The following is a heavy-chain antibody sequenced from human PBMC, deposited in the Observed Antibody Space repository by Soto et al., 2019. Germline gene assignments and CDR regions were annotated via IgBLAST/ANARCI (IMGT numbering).Heavy chain of an antibody. CDR3: ARGYCSSTSCPSNWFDP. J-gene: IGHJ5*02. D-gene: IGHD2-2*01. CDR1: GGSFSGYY. Sequence: PSETLSLTCAVYGGSFSGYYWSWIRQPPGKGLEWIGEINHSGSTNYNPSLKSRVTISVDTSKNQFSLKLSSVTAADTAVYYCARGYCSSTSCPSNWFDPWGQGTLVTVSS. CDR2: INHSGST. V-gene: IGHV4-34*01.